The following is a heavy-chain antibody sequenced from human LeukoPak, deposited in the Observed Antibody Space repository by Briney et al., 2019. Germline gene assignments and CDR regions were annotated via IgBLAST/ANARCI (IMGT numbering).Heavy chain of an antibody. D-gene: IGHD3-10*01. CDR1: GFTFSSYA. CDR3: AKDRNYGHYDY. V-gene: IGHV3-23*01. Sequence: GASLRLSCAASGFTFSSYAMSWVRQAPGKGLEWVSAISGSGGRPYYEDSVKGRLTISRDNSKNTLYLQMNSLRAEDTAVYYCAKDRNYGHYDYWGQGTLVTVSS. J-gene: IGHJ4*02. CDR2: ISGSGGRP.